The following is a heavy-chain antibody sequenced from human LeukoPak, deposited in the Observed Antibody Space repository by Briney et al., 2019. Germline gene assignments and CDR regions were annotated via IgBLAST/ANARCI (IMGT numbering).Heavy chain of an antibody. CDR3: ARDRGDDYGDYYFDY. Sequence: GGSLRLSCTASGFTFSNYGMHWVRHAPGKGLEWVANIKQDGSEKYYVDSVKGRFTISRDNAKNPLYLQMNSLRAEDTAVYYCARDRGDDYGDYYFDYWGQGTLVTVSS. V-gene: IGHV3-7*01. J-gene: IGHJ4*02. CDR2: IKQDGSEK. CDR1: GFTFSNYG. D-gene: IGHD4-17*01.